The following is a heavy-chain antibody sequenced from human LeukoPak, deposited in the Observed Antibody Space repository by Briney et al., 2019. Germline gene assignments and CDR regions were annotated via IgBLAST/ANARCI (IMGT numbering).Heavy chain of an antibody. CDR3: AKDRRGYSGYGYDYYGMDV. CDR2: ISGSGGST. CDR1: ELTFSFYA. Sequence: GGFLRLSCAGSELTFSFYAMTWVRQAPGKGLNWVSCISGSGGSTHYADSVKGRFTISRDNSKNTLYLQMNSLRAEDTAVYYCAKDRRGYSGYGYDYYGMDVWGQGTTVTVSS. J-gene: IGHJ6*02. D-gene: IGHD5-12*01. V-gene: IGHV3-23*01.